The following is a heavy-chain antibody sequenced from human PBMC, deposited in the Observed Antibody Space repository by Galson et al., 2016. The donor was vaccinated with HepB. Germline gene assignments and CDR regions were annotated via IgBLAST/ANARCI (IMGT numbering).Heavy chain of an antibody. CDR2: LKSKIDGGTT. Sequence: SLRLSCAASGFTFSNAWMSRVRQAPGKGLEWVGRLKSKIDGGTTDYAAPVKGRFTISRDDSKNTLYLQMNSLKTEDTAVYYCTTPGYGSGVEYYNMDVWGKGTTVTVSS. CDR3: TTPGYGSGVEYYNMDV. CDR1: GFTFSNAW. D-gene: IGHD3-10*01. J-gene: IGHJ6*03. V-gene: IGHV3-15*01.